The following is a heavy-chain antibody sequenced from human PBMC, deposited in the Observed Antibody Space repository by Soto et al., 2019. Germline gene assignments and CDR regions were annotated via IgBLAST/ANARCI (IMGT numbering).Heavy chain of an antibody. D-gene: IGHD3-22*01. V-gene: IGHV1-46*01. J-gene: IGHJ4*02. Sequence: ASVKVSCKASGYTFTTYYIQWVRQAPGQGLEWMGVISPSGGTTTYAQKFKGRVTMTRDTSTSTVHMELSRLRSEDTAVYYCARQRSGRSGYKGGYSNYWGQGTLVTVSS. CDR1: GYTFTTYY. CDR3: ARQRSGRSGYKGGYSNY. CDR2: ISPSGGTT.